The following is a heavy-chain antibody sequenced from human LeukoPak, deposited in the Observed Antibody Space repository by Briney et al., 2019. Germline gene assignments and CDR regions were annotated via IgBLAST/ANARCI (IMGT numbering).Heavy chain of an antibody. CDR1: GGSFSGYY. CDR3: ASSLGSSFDY. V-gene: IGHV4-31*11. D-gene: IGHD1-26*01. Sequence: SETLSLTCAVYGGSFSGYYWSWIRQHPGKGLEWIGYIYYSGSTYYNPSLKSRVTISVDTSKNQFSLKLSSVTAADTAVYYCASSLGSSFDYWGQGTLVTVSS. J-gene: IGHJ4*02. CDR2: IYYSGST.